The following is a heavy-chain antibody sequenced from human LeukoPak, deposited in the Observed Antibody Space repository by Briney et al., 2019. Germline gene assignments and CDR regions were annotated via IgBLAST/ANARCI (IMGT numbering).Heavy chain of an antibody. J-gene: IGHJ3*02. D-gene: IGHD6-19*01. CDR1: GFIVDDYA. Sequence: GGSLRLSCAASGFIVDDYAMYWVRQAPGKGLEWVALISGDGGSTYYADSVKGRFTISRDNSKNSLFLQMNSLRTEDTALYYCAKDILSEQWHDAFDIWGQGTMVTVSS. CDR2: ISGDGGST. CDR3: AKDILSEQWHDAFDI. V-gene: IGHV3-43*02.